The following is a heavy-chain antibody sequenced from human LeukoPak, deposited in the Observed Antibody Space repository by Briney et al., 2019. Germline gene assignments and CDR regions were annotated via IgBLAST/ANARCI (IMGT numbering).Heavy chain of an antibody. V-gene: IGHV3-23*01. Sequence: SGSGGSTYYADSVKGRFTISRDNSKNTLYLQMNSLRAEDTAVYYCAKDYSGSSPWFDHWGQGTLVTVSS. CDR3: AKDYSGSSPWFDH. D-gene: IGHD1-26*01. CDR2: SGSGGST. J-gene: IGHJ5*02.